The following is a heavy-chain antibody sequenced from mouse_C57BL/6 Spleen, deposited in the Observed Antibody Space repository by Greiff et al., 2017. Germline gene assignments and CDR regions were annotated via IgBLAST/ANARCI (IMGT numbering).Heavy chain of an antibody. J-gene: IGHJ2*01. D-gene: IGHD1-3*01. CDR1: GYTFTSYW. CDR2: LDPSDSYT. Sequence: QVQLQQPGAELVMPGASVKLSCKASGYTFTSYWMHWVKQRPGQGLEWIGELDPSDSYTNYNQKFKGKSTLTVDKSSSTAYMQLSSLTSEDSAVYYCARKWVYFFDYWGQGTTLTVSS. V-gene: IGHV1-69*01. CDR3: ARKWVYFFDY.